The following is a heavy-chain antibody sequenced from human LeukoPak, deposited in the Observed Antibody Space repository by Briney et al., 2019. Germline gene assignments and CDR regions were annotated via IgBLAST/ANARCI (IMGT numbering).Heavy chain of an antibody. V-gene: IGHV4-39*01. CDR3: ARGWGDGYNYHYFDY. J-gene: IGHJ4*02. D-gene: IGHD5-24*01. CDR2: IYYSGST. Sequence: SETLSLTCTVSGGSISSSSFYWGWLRQPPGKGLEWIGSIYYSGSTYYNPSLKSRVTISVDTSKNQFSLKLSSVTAADTAVYYCARGWGDGYNYHYFDYWGQGTLVTVSS. CDR1: GGSISSSSFY.